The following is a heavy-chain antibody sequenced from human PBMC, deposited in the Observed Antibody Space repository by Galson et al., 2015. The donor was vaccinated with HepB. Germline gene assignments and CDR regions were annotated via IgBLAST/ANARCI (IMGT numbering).Heavy chain of an antibody. CDR1: GFRVSSTY. D-gene: IGHD6-13*01. CDR3: ARGDSSSWYAFDN. CDR2: MYSDGST. J-gene: IGHJ4*02. Sequence: SLRLSCAASGFRVSSTYMNWVRQAPGRGLKWVSVMYSDGSTYYEPSVRGRFTISRDNSKNTVYLQMNGLRGEDTAIYYCARGDSSSWYAFDNWGQGTLVSVSS. V-gene: IGHV3-53*01.